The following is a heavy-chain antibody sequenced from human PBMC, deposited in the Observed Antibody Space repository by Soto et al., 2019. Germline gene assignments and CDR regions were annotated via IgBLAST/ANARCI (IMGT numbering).Heavy chain of an antibody. CDR3: AKEGEHSSGWANFDY. CDR1: GFTFSSYA. D-gene: IGHD6-19*01. Sequence: GGSLRLSCAASGFTFSSYAMSWVRQAPGKGLEWVSAISGSGISTYFADSVKGRFTISRDNSKNTLYLQMNSLRAEDTAVYYCAKEGEHSSGWANFDYWGQGTLVTVSS. CDR2: ISGSGIST. J-gene: IGHJ4*02. V-gene: IGHV3-23*01.